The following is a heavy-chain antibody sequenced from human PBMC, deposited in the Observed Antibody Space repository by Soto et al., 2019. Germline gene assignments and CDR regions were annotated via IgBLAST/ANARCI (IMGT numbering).Heavy chain of an antibody. CDR2: ISGSGGST. CDR1: GFTFSSYA. V-gene: IGHV3-23*01. Sequence: GGSLRLSCAASGFTFSSYAMRWVRQAPGKELEWVSAISGSGGSTYYADSVKGRFTISRDNSKNTLYLQMNSLRAEDTAVYYSAKVFLVSWGYSSGWPFDYWGQGTLVTVSS. J-gene: IGHJ4*02. D-gene: IGHD6-19*01. CDR3: AKVFLVSWGYSSGWPFDY.